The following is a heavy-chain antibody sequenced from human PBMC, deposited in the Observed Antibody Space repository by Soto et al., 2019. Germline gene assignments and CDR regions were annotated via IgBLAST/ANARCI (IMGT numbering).Heavy chain of an antibody. V-gene: IGHV2-5*02. CDR3: PRLDGDTGFDY. CDR1: GFSLSTSGVG. CDR2: IYCDDDK. J-gene: IGHJ4*02. Sequence: QITLKESGPTLVKPTQTLTLTCTFSGFSLSTSGVGVGWIRQPPGKALEWLALIYCDDDKRYSPSLKSRLTITKNTSNTQVFLTMTNMDAVDTATYCCPRLDGDTGFDYWGQGTLVTVSS. D-gene: IGHD4-17*01.